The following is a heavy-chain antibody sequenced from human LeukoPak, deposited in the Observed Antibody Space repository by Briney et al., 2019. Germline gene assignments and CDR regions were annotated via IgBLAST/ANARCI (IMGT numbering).Heavy chain of an antibody. D-gene: IGHD2-21*01. Sequence: ASVKVSCKASGYTFTSYGISWVRQAPGQWLEWMGWISAYNGNTNYAQKLQGRVTMTTDTSTSTAYMELRSLRSDDTAVYYCARVSTAHTYYYYYMDVWGKGTTVTVSS. CDR3: ARVSTAHTYYYYYMDV. V-gene: IGHV1-18*01. CDR2: ISAYNGNT. J-gene: IGHJ6*03. CDR1: GYTFTSYG.